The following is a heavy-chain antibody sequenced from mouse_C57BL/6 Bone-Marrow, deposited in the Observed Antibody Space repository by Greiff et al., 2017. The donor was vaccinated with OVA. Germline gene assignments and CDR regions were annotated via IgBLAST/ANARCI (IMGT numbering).Heavy chain of an antibody. V-gene: IGHV1-64*01. CDR2: IHPNSGST. CDR1: GYTFTSYW. D-gene: IGHD2-3*01. CDR3: ARGEDGYYPAGFAY. J-gene: IGHJ3*01. Sequence: VKLVESGAELVKPGASVKLSCKASGYTFTSYWMHWVKQRPGQGLEWIGMIHPNSGSTNYNEKFKSKATLTVDKSSSTAYMQLSSLTSEDSAVYYCARGEDGYYPAGFAYWGQGTLVTVSA.